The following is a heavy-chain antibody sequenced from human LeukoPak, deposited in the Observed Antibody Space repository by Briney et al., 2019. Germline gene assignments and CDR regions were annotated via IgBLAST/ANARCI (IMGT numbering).Heavy chain of an antibody. J-gene: IGHJ6*02. CDR3: AREFVSSSWYPKSHYYYYGMDV. D-gene: IGHD6-13*01. CDR1: GYTFTSYD. CDR2: MNPNSGNT. Sequence: ASVKVSCKVSGYTFTSYDINWVRQATGQGLEWMGWMNPNSGNTGYAQKFQGRVTMTRNTSISTAYMELSSLRSEDTAVYYCAREFVSSSWYPKSHYYYYGMDVWGQGTTVTVSS. V-gene: IGHV1-8*01.